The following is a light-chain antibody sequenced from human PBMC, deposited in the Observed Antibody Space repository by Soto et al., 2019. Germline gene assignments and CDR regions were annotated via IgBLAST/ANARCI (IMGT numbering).Light chain of an antibody. J-gene: IGKJ3*01. CDR1: QGIGSW. V-gene: IGKV1-12*01. CDR3: QQADSFPLT. Sequence: DIQMTESPSSVSASVGDRVTISCRASQGIGSWLAWYQQKPGKAPSLLIYSASTLYSGVPSRFSGSGSGTDFTLTISSLQSEDFSTYDCQQADSFPLTVGLGTKVDIK. CDR2: SAS.